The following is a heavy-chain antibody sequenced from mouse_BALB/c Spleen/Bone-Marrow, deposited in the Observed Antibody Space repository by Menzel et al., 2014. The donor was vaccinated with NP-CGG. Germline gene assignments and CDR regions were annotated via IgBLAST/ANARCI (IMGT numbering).Heavy chain of an antibody. J-gene: IGHJ2*01. CDR3: ARGLYGNSGY. D-gene: IGHD2-1*01. CDR2: IDPSGSYT. Sequence: QVQLQQSGAELVKPGASVKLSCKASGYTFTSYWMHWVKQRPGQGLEWIGEIDPSGSYTNYNQKFKGKATLTEDKSSSTAYMQLSSLTSEDSAVYYCARGLYGNSGYWGQGATLTVSS. CDR1: GYTFTSYW. V-gene: IGHV1-69*02.